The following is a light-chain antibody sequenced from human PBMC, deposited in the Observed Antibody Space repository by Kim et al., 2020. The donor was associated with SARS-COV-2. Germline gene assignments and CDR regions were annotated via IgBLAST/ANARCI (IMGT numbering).Light chain of an antibody. CDR2: GAS. CDR3: QQYNNWPPGT. V-gene: IGKV3-15*01. CDR1: QSVSSN. J-gene: IGKJ1*01. Sequence: EIVMTQSPATLSVSPGERAILSCRASQSVSSNLAWYQQKPGQAPRLLIYGASNRATGIPARFSGSGSGTEFTLTISSLQSEDFAVYFCQQYNNWPPGTFRQGTKVDSK.